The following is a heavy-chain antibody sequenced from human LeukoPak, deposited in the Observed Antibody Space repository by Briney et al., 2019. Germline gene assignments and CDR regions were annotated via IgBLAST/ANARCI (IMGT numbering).Heavy chain of an antibody. CDR2: ISAYNGNT. CDR1: GYTFTSYG. CDR3: ARASAMVRGVQYFDY. J-gene: IGHJ4*02. D-gene: IGHD3-10*01. Sequence: ASVTVSCKASGYTFTSYGISWVRQAPGQGLEWMGWISAYNGNTNYAQKLQGRVTMTTDTSTSTAYMGLRSLRSDDTAVYYCARASAMVRGVQYFDYWGQGTLGTVSS. V-gene: IGHV1-18*01.